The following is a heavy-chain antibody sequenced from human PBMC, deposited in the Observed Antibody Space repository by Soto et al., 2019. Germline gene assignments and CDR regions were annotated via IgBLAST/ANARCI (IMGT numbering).Heavy chain of an antibody. CDR3: ARDPTLEGGMDV. CDR2: ISYDGSNK. D-gene: IGHD1-1*01. CDR1: GFTFSSYA. V-gene: IGHV3-30-3*01. J-gene: IGHJ6*02. Sequence: QVQLVESGGGVVQPGRSLRLSCAASGFTFSSYAMHWVRQAPGKGLEWVAVISYDGSNKYYADSVKGRFTIPRDNSKNTLYLQMNSLRAEDTAVYYCARDPTLEGGMDVWGQGTTVTVSS.